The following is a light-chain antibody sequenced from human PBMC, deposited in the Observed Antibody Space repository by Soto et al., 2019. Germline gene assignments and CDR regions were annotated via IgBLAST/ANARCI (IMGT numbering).Light chain of an antibody. CDR2: AAS. J-gene: IGKJ5*01. V-gene: IGKV1-9*01. CDR1: QGISSY. Sequence: DIQLTQSPSFLSASVGDRVTITCRASQGISSYLAWYQQEPGKAPKLLIYAASTLQSGVPSRFSGSGSGTEFTLPISSLQPEDSATYYCQQLYSYPITFGQGTRLEIK. CDR3: QQLYSYPIT.